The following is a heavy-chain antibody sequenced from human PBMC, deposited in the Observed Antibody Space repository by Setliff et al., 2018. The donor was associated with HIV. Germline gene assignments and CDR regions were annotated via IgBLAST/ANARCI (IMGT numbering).Heavy chain of an antibody. CDR1: GGSINKSY. J-gene: IGHJ5*02. CDR2: IYTNERT. V-gene: IGHV4-4*09. CDR3: ARRGAFASGWAGDWFAP. D-gene: IGHD6-19*01. Sequence: SLTCTVSGGSINKSYWNWIRQSPGKGLEWIGYIYTNERTNYNPSLKSRVTISIDTSKNQFFLKLSSVTAEDTAVYYCARRGAFASGWAGDWFAPWGQGTLVTVSS.